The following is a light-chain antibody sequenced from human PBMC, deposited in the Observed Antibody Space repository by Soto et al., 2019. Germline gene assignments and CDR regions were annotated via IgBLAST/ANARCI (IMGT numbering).Light chain of an antibody. CDR1: SSDVGGYNY. J-gene: IGLJ2*01. Sequence: QSALTQPASVSGSPGQSITISCTGTSSDVGGYNYVSWYQHHPGKAPKLMIYDVSHRPSGVSNRFSGSKSGNTAYLTISGLQDEDEADYYCSSYTSSSSLGIFGGGTKLTVL. V-gene: IGLV2-14*01. CDR3: SSYTSSSSLGI. CDR2: DVS.